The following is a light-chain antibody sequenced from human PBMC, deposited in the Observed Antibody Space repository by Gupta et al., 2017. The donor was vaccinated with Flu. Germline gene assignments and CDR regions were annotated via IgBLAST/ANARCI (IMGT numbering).Light chain of an antibody. CDR2: IND. CDR3: AAWDDGPEGRNWV. J-gene: IGLJ3*02. Sequence: QSVLTQPPSASGTPGQSVTISCSGSSSNVGRNTVNWYQQLPGTAPKLLIYINDQRPSGIPDRFSGSKSGTSASLAISGLQSEDEADYYCAAWDDGPEGRNWVFGGGTRLTVV. V-gene: IGLV1-44*01. CDR1: SSNVGRNT.